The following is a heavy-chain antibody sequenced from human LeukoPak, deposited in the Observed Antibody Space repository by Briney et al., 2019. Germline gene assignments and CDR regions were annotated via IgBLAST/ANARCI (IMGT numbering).Heavy chain of an antibody. CDR3: AKGGYKFDSSGHNYFDY. V-gene: IGHV3-48*01. D-gene: IGHD6-19*01. CDR1: GFTFSSYE. Sequence: GGSLRLSCAASGFTFSSYEMNWVRQAPGKGLEWVSYISSSSSTIYYADSVKGRFTISRANAKNSLYLRMNSLRAEDTAVYHCAKGGYKFDSSGHNYFDYWGQGTLVTVSS. CDR2: ISSSSSTI. J-gene: IGHJ4*02.